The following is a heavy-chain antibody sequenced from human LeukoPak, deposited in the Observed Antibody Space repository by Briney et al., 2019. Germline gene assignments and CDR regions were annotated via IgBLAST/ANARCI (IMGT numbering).Heavy chain of an antibody. Sequence: SETLPLTCTVSNGSISTYYWSWIRQPLGKGLEWIGHIYHSGTTIYNPTLKSRVAMSVDTSKNHFSLHLTSVTAADTAVYFCARDSFGSVWYALWGRGTLVAVSS. V-gene: IGHV4-59*01. CDR1: NGSISTYY. J-gene: IGHJ2*01. CDR2: IYHSGTT. CDR3: ARDSFGSVWYAL. D-gene: IGHD6-19*01.